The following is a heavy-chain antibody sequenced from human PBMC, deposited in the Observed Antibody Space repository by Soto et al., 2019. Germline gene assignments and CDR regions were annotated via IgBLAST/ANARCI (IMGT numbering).Heavy chain of an antibody. CDR1: GGSISSNDFY. CDR2: IYYSGNT. J-gene: IGHJ5*02. D-gene: IGHD6-13*01. CDR3: ARLSGSWQSWFDP. Sequence: PSETLSLTCIVSGGSISSNDFYWIWIRRHPGKGLEWIGYIYYSGNTYYNPSLKSRVTILVDTSKNQFSLKVSSVTAADTAVYYCARLSGSWQSWFDPSGQGTLVIVSS. V-gene: IGHV4-31*03.